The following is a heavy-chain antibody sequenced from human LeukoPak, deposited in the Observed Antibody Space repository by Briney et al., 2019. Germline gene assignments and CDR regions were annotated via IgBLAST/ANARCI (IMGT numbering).Heavy chain of an antibody. D-gene: IGHD6-19*01. J-gene: IGHJ4*02. Sequence: SETLSLTCSVSGASIASTSYYWGWVRQPPGKGLEWIGNIYHSGNTYYASPLRSRVTISVDTSKNLFSLNLTSVTGADTAVYFCARVADSSGWFGDYFDNWGLGTLVTVSS. CDR3: ARVADSSGWFGDYFDN. CDR2: IYHSGNT. V-gene: IGHV4-39*02. CDR1: GASIASTSYY.